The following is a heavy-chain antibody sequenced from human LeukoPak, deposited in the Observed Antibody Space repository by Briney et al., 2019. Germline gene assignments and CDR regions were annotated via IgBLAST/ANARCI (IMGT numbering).Heavy chain of an antibody. CDR3: ARDGSTTHYYYYGMDV. J-gene: IGHJ6*02. V-gene: IGHV3-33*01. CDR1: GFTFSSYG. D-gene: IGHD1-1*01. CDR2: IWYDGSNK. Sequence: GRSLRLSCAASGFTFSSYGMHWVRQAPGKGLEWVAVIWYDGSNKYYADPVKGRFTISRDNSKNTLYLQMNSLRAEDTAVYYCARDGSTTHYYYYGMDVWGQGTTVTVSS.